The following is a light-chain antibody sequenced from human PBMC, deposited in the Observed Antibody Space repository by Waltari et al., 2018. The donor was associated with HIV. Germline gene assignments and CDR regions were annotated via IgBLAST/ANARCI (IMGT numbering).Light chain of an antibody. V-gene: IGKV3-15*01. CDR1: QSVSTN. CDR2: GAS. J-gene: IGKJ3*01. CDR3: QQYSNWPLT. Sequence: EIVMTQSPATLSVSPGERATLSCRASQSVSTNLAWYQRKSGQAPRILIYGASTRATGIPARFSGSGSGTEFTLTISSLQSEDFAVYDCQQYSNWPLTFGPGTKVDI.